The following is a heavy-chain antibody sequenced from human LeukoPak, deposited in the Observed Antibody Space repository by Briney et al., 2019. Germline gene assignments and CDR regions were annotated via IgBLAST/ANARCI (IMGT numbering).Heavy chain of an antibody. Sequence: QPGGSLRLSCAASGFTFDDYAMHWVRQAPGKGLEWVSLISWDGGSTYYADSVKGRFTISRDNSKNTLYLQMNSLRAEDTAVYYCARDHTEWLDNYYYYYMDVWGKGTTVTVSS. V-gene: IGHV3-43D*03. CDR2: ISWDGGST. CDR3: ARDHTEWLDNYYYYYMDV. CDR1: GFTFDDYA. D-gene: IGHD6-19*01. J-gene: IGHJ6*03.